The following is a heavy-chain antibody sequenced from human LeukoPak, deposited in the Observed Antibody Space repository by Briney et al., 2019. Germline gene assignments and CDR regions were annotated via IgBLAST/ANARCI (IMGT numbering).Heavy chain of an antibody. CDR3: AIVERTWIQLWSLDY. CDR1: GFTFSSYS. CDR2: ISSSSSYI. J-gene: IGHJ4*02. V-gene: IGHV3-21*01. Sequence: GGSLRLSCAASGFTFSSYSMNWVRQAPGKGLECVSSISSSSSYIYYADSVKGRFTISRDNAKNSLYLQMNSLRAEDTAVYYCAIVERTWIQLWSLDYWGQGTLVTVSS. D-gene: IGHD5-18*01.